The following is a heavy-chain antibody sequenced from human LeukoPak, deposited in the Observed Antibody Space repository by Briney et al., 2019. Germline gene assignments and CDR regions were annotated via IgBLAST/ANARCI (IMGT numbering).Heavy chain of an antibody. J-gene: IGHJ6*03. CDR3: ARGPAYYDFWSGSGHYYYMDV. CDR2: IYYSGST. V-gene: IGHV4-39*07. CDR1: GGSISSSSYY. Sequence: SETLSLTCTVSGGSISSSSYYWGWIRQPPGKGLEWIGSIYYSGSTYYNPSLKSRVTISVDTSKNQFSLKLSSVTAADTAVYYCARGPAYYDFWSGSGHYYYMDVWGKGTTVTVSS. D-gene: IGHD3-3*01.